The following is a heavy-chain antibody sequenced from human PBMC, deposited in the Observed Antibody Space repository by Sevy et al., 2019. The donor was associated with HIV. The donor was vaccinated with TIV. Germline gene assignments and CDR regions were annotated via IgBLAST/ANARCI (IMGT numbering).Heavy chain of an antibody. V-gene: IGHV3-33*01. J-gene: IGHJ6*02. CDR3: ARGSGYSSSPYGMDV. Sequence: GGSLRLSCAASGFTFSSYGMHWVRQAPGKGLEWVAVIWYDGSNKYYADSVKGRFTISRDNSKNTLYLQMNSLRAEDTAVYYCARGSGYSSSPYGMDVRGQGTTVTVSS. CDR1: GFTFSSYG. CDR2: IWYDGSNK. D-gene: IGHD6-13*01.